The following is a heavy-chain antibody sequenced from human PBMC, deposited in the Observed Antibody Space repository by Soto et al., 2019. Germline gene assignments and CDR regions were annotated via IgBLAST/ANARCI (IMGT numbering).Heavy chain of an antibody. D-gene: IGHD3-10*02. CDR3: ARYYFRGVMRYYFDY. Sequence: SETLSLTCTVSGGSISSSSYYWGWTRQPPGKGLEWIGSIYYSGSTYYNPSLKSRVTISVDTSKNQFSLKLSSVTAADTAVYYCARYYFRGVMRYYFDYWGQGTLVTVSS. CDR2: IYYSGST. CDR1: GGSISSSSYY. J-gene: IGHJ4*02. V-gene: IGHV4-39*01.